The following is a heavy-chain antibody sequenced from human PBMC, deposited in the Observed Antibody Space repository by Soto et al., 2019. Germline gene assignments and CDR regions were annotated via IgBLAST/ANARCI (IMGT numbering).Heavy chain of an antibody. CDR3: CSGVGDVIGH. CDR1: AFIVDSTS. D-gene: IGHD6-19*01. CDR2: FTVGGDT. Sequence: EVQLVESGGGLVQPGGSLRLSCTTSAFIVDSTSMHWVRQAPGERLEWVAGFTVGGDTYYSDSARGRSTPSTDTSKNTRHLQVYMLKVEETAVYYCCSGVGDVIGHWGQGAVVAVSS. J-gene: IGHJ4*02. V-gene: IGHV3-66*01.